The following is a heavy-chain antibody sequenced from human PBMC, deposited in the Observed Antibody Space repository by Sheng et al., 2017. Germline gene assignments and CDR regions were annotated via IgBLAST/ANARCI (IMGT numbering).Heavy chain of an antibody. V-gene: IGHV4-34*01. D-gene: IGHD6-6*01. CDR3: ARGRPKDSSSEGWFDP. J-gene: IGHJ5*02. CDR1: GGSFSGYY. CDR2: INHSGST. Sequence: QVQLQQWGAGLLKPSETLSLTCAVYGGSFSGYYWSWIRQPPGKGLEWIGEINHSGSTNYNPSLKSRVTISVDTSKNQFSLKLSSVTAADTAVYYCARGRPKDSSSEGWFDPWGQGTLVTVSS.